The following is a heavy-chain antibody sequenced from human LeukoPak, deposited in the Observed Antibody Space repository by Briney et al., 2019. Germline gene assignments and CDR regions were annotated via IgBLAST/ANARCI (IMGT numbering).Heavy chain of an antibody. CDR3: AREDCSSTSCYASKGSGRELNWFDP. CDR1: GFTFSSYW. CDR2: INSDGSST. D-gene: IGHD2-2*01. Sequence: GGSLRLSCAASGFTFSSYWMHWVRQAPGKGLVWVSRINSDGSSTSYADSVKGRFTISRDNAKNTLYLQMNSLRAEDTAVYYCAREDCSSTSCYASKGSGRELNWFDPWGQGTLVTVSS. J-gene: IGHJ5*02. V-gene: IGHV3-74*01.